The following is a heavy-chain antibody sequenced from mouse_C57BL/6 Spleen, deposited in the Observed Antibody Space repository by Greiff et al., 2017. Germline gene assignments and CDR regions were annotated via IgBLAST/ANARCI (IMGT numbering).Heavy chain of an antibody. CDR1: GYAFSSSW. CDR3: AREGSSGNAMDY. V-gene: IGHV1-82*01. D-gene: IGHD3-2*02. J-gene: IGHJ4*01. Sequence: VQLKESGPELVKPGASVKISCKASGYAFSSSWMNWVKQRPGKGLEWIGRIYPGDGDTNYNGKFKGKATLTADKSSSTAYMQLSSLTSEDSAVYFCAREGSSGNAMDYWGQGTSVTVSS. CDR2: IYPGDGDT.